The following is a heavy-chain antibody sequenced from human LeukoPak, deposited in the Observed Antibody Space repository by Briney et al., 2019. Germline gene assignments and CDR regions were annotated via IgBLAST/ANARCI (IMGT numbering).Heavy chain of an antibody. CDR2: INDSGRT. Sequence: SETLSLTCGVYGGSFSSYYWSWIRQAPGKGLEWIGEINDSGRTNYNPSLKSRVTISVDTSKNQFSLKLSSVTAADTAVYYCARDRPPSSSSYLFGFDYWGQGTLVTVSS. J-gene: IGHJ4*02. V-gene: IGHV4-34*01. D-gene: IGHD6-6*01. CDR3: ARDRPPSSSSYLFGFDY. CDR1: GGSFSSYY.